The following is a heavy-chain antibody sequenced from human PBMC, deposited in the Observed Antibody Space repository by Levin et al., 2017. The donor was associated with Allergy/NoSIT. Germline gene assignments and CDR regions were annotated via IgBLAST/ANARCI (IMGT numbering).Heavy chain of an antibody. V-gene: IGHV3-30*18. CDR2: ISYDGSNK. Sequence: GGSLRLSCAASGFTFSSYGMHWVRQAPGKGLEWVAVISYDGSNKYYADSVKGRFTISRDNSKNTLYLQMNSLRAEDTAVYYCAKDRGSSTDFDYWGQGTLVTVSS. CDR3: AKDRGSSTDFDY. J-gene: IGHJ4*02. D-gene: IGHD1-26*01. CDR1: GFTFSSYG.